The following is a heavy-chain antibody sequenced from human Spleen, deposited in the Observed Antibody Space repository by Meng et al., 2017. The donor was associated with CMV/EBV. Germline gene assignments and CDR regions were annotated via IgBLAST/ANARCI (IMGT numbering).Heavy chain of an antibody. CDR2: ISSSTNYM. D-gene: IGHD6-19*01. CDR1: GFTFITYS. V-gene: IGHV3-21*01. CDR3: ARDSGWQWLADAGDAFDI. Sequence: GESLKISCAASGFTFITYSMNWVRQAPGKGLEWVSSISSSTNYMYYADSVVGRFTISRDNAKNSLYLQMNSLRAEDTAVYYCARDSGWQWLADAGDAFDIWGQGTMVTVSS. J-gene: IGHJ3*02.